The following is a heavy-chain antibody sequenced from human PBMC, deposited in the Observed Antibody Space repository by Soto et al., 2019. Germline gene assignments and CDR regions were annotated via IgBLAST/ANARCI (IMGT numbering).Heavy chain of an antibody. D-gene: IGHD2-2*01. CDR3: ASDCISTSCNAGLDY. V-gene: IGHV3-48*02. J-gene: IGHJ4*02. CDR1: GFTFSSYS. Sequence: EVQLVESGGGLVQPGGSLRLSCAASGFTFSSYSMNWVRQAPGKGLEWVSYISSSSSTIYYADSVKGRFTISRDNAKNTRYLQMNSLRDEDTAAYYCASDCISTSCNAGLDYWGQGTMVTVST. CDR2: ISSSSSTI.